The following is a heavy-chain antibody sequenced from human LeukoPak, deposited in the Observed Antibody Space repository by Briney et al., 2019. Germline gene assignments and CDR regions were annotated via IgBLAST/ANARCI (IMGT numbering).Heavy chain of an antibody. V-gene: IGHV3-30*18. CDR3: AKFSQVRGVTPPDY. CDR2: ISYDGSNK. D-gene: IGHD3-10*01. J-gene: IGHJ4*02. Sequence: GGSLRLSCAASGFTFSSYGMHWVRQAPGKGLEWVAVISYDGSNKYYADSVKGRFTISRDNSKNTLYLQMNSLRAEDTAVYYCAKFSQVRGVTPPDYWGQGTLVTVSS. CDR1: GFTFSSYG.